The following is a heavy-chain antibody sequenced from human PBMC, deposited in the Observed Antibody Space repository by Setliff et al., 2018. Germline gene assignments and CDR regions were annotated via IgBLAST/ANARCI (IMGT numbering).Heavy chain of an antibody. J-gene: IGHJ6*03. CDR2: IIPIFGTA. V-gene: IGHV1-69*13. CDR3: ARGATVVIYYYMDV. Sequence: GASVKVSCKASGGTFSRYAISWVRQAPGQGLEWMGGIIPIFGTANYAQKFQGRVTITADESASTAYMELSSLRSEDTAVYYCARGATVVIYYYMDVWGKGTTVTVSS. D-gene: IGHD4-17*01. CDR1: GGTFSRYA.